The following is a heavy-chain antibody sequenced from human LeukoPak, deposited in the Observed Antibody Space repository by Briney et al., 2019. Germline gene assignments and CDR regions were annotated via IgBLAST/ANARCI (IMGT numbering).Heavy chain of an antibody. CDR1: GGSISSSVYY. D-gene: IGHD1-26*01. Sequence: SETLSLTCAVSGGSISSSVYYWGWIRQPPGKGLEWIGDIYYRGSTAYSPSLRSRVTMSIDTSKNQFSLRLSSVTAADTAVFYCARLSNTGSFDFDYWGQGTLVTVSS. CDR2: IYYRGST. CDR3: ARLSNTGSFDFDY. V-gene: IGHV4-39*01. J-gene: IGHJ4*02.